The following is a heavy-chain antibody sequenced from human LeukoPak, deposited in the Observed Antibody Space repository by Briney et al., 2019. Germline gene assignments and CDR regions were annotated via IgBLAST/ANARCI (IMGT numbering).Heavy chain of an antibody. CDR2: VSGSGGNT. D-gene: IGHD4/OR15-4a*01. CDR1: GFTFSTYA. Sequence: GGSLRLSCTASGFTFSTYAMSWVRQAPGKGLEWVSSVSGSGGNTHYADSVKGRFTISRDNSKNTLSLQMNSLRAEDTAVYYCAKSGLSRFDYWGQGTLVTVSS. J-gene: IGHJ4*02. CDR3: AKSGLSRFDY. V-gene: IGHV3-23*01.